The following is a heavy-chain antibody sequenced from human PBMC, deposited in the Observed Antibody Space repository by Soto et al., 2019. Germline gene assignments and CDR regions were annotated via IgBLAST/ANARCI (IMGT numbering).Heavy chain of an antibody. V-gene: IGHV1-69*13. CDR3: ARDKKTRITILGVDLWNRKYYYYGMDV. J-gene: IGHJ6*02. CDR2: IIPILGTA. D-gene: IGHD3-3*01. Sequence: SVKVSCKASGGTFSSYAISWVRQAPGQGLEWMGGIIPILGTANYAQKFQGRVTITADESTSTAYMELSSLRYEDTAVYYCARDKKTRITILGVDLWNRKYYYYGMDVCGQGTTVPVS. CDR1: GGTFSSYA.